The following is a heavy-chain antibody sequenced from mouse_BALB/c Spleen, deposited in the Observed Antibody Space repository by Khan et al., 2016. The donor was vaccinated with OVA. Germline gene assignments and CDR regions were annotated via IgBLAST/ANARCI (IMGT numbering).Heavy chain of an antibody. J-gene: IGHJ2*01. CDR1: GYSFTGYF. Sequence: VQLKQSGPELVQPGASVKISCKASGYSFTGYFMNWVMQSHGKSLEWIGRINPHIGETLYNQKFKDKATLTVDESSSTAHMELRSLASEDSAVYYCPRKNDIDFDYWGQGTTLTVSS. CDR3: PRKNDIDFDY. V-gene: IGHV1-20*02. CDR2: INPHIGET.